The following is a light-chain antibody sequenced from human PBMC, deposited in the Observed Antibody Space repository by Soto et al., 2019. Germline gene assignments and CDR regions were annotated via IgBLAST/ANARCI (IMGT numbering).Light chain of an antibody. J-gene: IGKJ4*01. Sequence: VLLATPGTLVLYRRGISTGSCRASQSISSSYLGWYQQKPGQGPRLLIYGASSRATGIPDRFSGSGSGTDFTLIISRLDPEDSAVYYCQQYGSSPTVGGGIKVDIK. V-gene: IGKV3-20*01. CDR3: QQYGSSPT. CDR2: GAS. CDR1: QSISSSY.